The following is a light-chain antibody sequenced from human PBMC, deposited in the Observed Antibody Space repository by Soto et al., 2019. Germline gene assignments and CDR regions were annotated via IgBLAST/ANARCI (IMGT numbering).Light chain of an antibody. CDR3: QSYDNSLSAYV. CDR1: SSNIGAGYD. V-gene: IGLV1-40*01. J-gene: IGLJ1*01. Sequence: QSVLTQPPSVSGAPGQRVTISCTGSSSNIGAGYDIHWYQQLPGTAPKRLIYGNTNRPSRVPDRFSGSKSGTSASLTITGLQAEDEADYYCQSYDNSLSAYVFGAGTKLTVL. CDR2: GNT.